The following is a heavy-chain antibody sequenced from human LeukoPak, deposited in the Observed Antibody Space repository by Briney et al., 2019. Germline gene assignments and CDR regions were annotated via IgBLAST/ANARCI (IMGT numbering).Heavy chain of an antibody. V-gene: IGHV4-39*01. D-gene: IGHD3-10*01. J-gene: IGHJ4*02. CDR2: IFYSGST. Sequence: SETLSLTCTVSSGSFRTYYWGWIRQPPGKGLEWIGSIFYSGSTYYNPSLKSPVTISADMSKNYFSLRLSSVTAADTATYYCARHRRYYGSGSYYSDFDSWGQGILVTVSS. CDR3: ARHRRYYGSGSYYSDFDS. CDR1: SGSFRTYY.